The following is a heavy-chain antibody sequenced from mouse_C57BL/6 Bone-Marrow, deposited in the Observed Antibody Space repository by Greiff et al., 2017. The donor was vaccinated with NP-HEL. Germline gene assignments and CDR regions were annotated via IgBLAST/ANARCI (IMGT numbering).Heavy chain of an antibody. CDR2: INPSNGGT. J-gene: IGHJ4*01. V-gene: IGHV1-53*01. CDR1: GYTFTSYW. CDR3: AYYYGSSYDAMDY. Sequence: VQLQQPGTELVKPGASVKLSCKASGYTFTSYWMHWVKQRPGQGLEWIGNINPSNGGTNYNEKFKSKATLTVDKSSSTAYMQLSSLTSEDAAVYYCAYYYGSSYDAMDYWGQGTSVTVSS. D-gene: IGHD1-1*01.